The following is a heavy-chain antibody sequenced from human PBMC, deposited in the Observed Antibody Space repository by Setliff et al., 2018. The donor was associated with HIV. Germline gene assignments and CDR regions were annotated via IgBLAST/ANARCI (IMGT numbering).Heavy chain of an antibody. D-gene: IGHD3-22*01. CDR1: GFTFSSYR. V-gene: IGHV3-48*01. Sequence: GGSLRLSCAASGFTFSSYRMNWVRQAPGKGLEWVSSITSSSTSIHYADSVKGRFTISRDNAKNSLYLQMNSLRAEDTAVYYCARKGYYSDSSGYYPLPVDSWGQGTLVT. CDR3: ARKGYYSDSSGYYPLPVDS. CDR2: ITSSSTSI. J-gene: IGHJ4*02.